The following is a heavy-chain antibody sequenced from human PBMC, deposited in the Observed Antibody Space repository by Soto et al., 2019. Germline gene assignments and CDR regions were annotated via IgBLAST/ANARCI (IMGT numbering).Heavy chain of an antibody. CDR2: IFPRWNT. D-gene: IGHD5-18*01. J-gene: IGHJ5*02. Sequence: SETLSLSCAVSADSVTNAFYWVCIRHSPGKGLERICSIFPRWNTYDNPSVTGPVSMSIATSKNQFSLQLTSVTAADTAMYFCVSYSASHNWFDACGEGTLVTVSS. V-gene: IGHV4-38-2*01. CDR1: ADSVTNAFY. CDR3: VSYSASHNWFDA.